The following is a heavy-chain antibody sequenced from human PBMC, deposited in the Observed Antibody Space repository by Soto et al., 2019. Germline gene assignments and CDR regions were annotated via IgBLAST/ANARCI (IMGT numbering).Heavy chain of an antibody. Sequence: ASVKVSCKASGYTFTSYGISWVRQAPGQGLEWMGWISAYNGNTNYAQKLQGRVTMTTDTSTSTAYMELRSLRSDDTAVYYCARVRRGSGWYSYCFDDWGQGTPVTVSS. V-gene: IGHV1-18*01. D-gene: IGHD6-19*01. CDR2: ISAYNGNT. J-gene: IGHJ4*02. CDR3: ARVRRGSGWYSYCFDD. CDR1: GYTFTSYG.